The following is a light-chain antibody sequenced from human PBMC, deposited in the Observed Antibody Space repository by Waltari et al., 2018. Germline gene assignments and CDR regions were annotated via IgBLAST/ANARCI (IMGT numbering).Light chain of an antibody. CDR2: YVN. V-gene: IGLV2-14*03. J-gene: IGLJ1*01. CDR1: SSDVGGYPY. Sequence: QSALTQPASVSGSPGQSITISCPGTSSDVGGYPYVSWYQHHPGKAPKLMIHYVNKRPSGVSNRFSGSKSGNTASLTISGLQAEDEADYYCSSYTSISTFYVFGTGTKVTVL. CDR3: SSYTSISTFYV.